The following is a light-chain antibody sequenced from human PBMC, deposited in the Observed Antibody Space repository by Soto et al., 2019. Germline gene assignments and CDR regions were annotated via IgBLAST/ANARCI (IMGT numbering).Light chain of an antibody. Sequence: VLTQPPSVSGAPGQRVTISCTGSSSNIGAGYDVHWYQQLPGTAPKLLIYGNSNRPSGVPDRFSGSKSGTSASLAITGLQAEDEADYYCQSYDSSLSAHVVFGGGTKVTVL. CDR2: GNS. J-gene: IGLJ2*01. CDR1: SSNIGAGYD. CDR3: QSYDSSLSAHVV. V-gene: IGLV1-40*01.